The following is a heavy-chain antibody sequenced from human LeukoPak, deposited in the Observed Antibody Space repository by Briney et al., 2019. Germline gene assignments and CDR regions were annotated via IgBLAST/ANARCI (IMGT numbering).Heavy chain of an antibody. V-gene: IGHV3-30*02. CDR2: IRYDGSNQ. Sequence: GGSLRLSCAASGFTFSNCGMHWVRQAPGKGLEWVSFIRYDGSNQYYADSVMGRFTASRDNSKNTLYLQMNSLRVEDTAVYYCARYPSGRYCSGGICSYFDYWGQGTLVTVSS. CDR3: ARYPSGRYCSGGICSYFDY. J-gene: IGHJ4*02. CDR1: GFTFSNCG. D-gene: IGHD2-15*01.